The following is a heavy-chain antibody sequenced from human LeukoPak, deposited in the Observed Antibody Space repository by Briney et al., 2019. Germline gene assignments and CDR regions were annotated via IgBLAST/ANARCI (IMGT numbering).Heavy chain of an antibody. CDR2: VSGSTGST. V-gene: IGHV1-18*01. CDR3: ARVGRDCSSINCHWDDWFDP. D-gene: IGHD2-2*01. Sequence: ASVKVSCKASGYTFTNYGITWVREAPGQGPEWMGWVSGSTGSTHYAQTVQGRVTMTTDTSTGTAYMELRSLRSDDTAVYYCARVGRDCSSINCHWDDWFDPWGQGTLVIVSS. CDR1: GYTFTNYG. J-gene: IGHJ5*02.